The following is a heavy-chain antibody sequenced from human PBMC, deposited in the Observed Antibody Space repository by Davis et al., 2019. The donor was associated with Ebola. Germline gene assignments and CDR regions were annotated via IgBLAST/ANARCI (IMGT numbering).Heavy chain of an antibody. D-gene: IGHD3-3*01. CDR3: ARDSGQYYDFWSGYHYGMDV. CDR2: ISFDGSDT. CDR1: GFTFTYSG. J-gene: IGHJ6*02. V-gene: IGHV3-30*03. Sequence: GESLKISCATSGFTFTYSGIHWVRQAPGKGLEWVAVISFDGSDTYYADSVKGRFTISRDNAKNSLYLQMNSLRDEDTAVYYCARDSGQYYDFWSGYHYGMDVWGQGTTVTVSS.